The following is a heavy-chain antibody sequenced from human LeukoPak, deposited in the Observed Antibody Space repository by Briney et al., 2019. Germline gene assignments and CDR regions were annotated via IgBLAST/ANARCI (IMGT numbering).Heavy chain of an antibody. V-gene: IGHV1-69*05. CDR3: ATGRTKWDLLNY. CDR2: IIPIFGTA. Sequence: SVKVSCKASGGTFSSYAISWVRQAPGQGLEWMGGIIPIFGTANYAQKFQGRVTITTDESTSTAYMELSSLRSEDTAVYYCATGRTKWDLLNYWGQGTLVTVSS. CDR1: GGTFSSYA. D-gene: IGHD1-26*01. J-gene: IGHJ4*02.